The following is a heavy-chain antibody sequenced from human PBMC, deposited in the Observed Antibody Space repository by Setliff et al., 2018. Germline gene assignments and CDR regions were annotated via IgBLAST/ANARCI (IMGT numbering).Heavy chain of an antibody. D-gene: IGHD4-4*01. J-gene: IGHJ4*02. CDR1: GYTFTGYY. CDR3: TRDYSNYATSVGDFDY. V-gene: IGHV1-2*04. CDR2: INPNSGGT. Sequence: ASVKVSCKASGYTFTGYYMHWVRQAPGQGLEWMGWINPNSGGTNYAQKFQGWVTMTRDTSISTAYMELSRLRSDDTAVYYCTRDYSNYATSVGDFDYWGQGTLVTVS.